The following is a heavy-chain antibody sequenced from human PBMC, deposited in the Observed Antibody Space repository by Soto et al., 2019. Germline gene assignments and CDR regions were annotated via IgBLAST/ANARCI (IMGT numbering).Heavy chain of an antibody. CDR3: AREGLTSRGNFDY. D-gene: IGHD3-22*01. J-gene: IGHJ4*02. Sequence: EVQLVETGGGLIQPGGSLRLSCAASGFTVSSNYMSWVRQAPGKGLEWVSVIYSGGSTYYADSVKGRFTISRDKSKNTLYLQMNSLRAEDTAVYYCAREGLTSRGNFDYWGQGTLVTVSS. V-gene: IGHV3-53*02. CDR2: IYSGGST. CDR1: GFTVSSNY.